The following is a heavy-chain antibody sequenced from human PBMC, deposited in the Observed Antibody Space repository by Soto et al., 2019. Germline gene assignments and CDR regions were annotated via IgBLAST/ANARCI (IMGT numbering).Heavy chain of an antibody. CDR3: ARAPGGPGIAEY. D-gene: IGHD6-13*01. Sequence: ASVKVSCKASGGTFSNYAICWVRQAPGQGLEWMGWINAGNGNTKYSQKFQGRVTITRDTSASTAYMELSSLRSEDTAVYYCARAPGGPGIAEYWGQGTLVTVSS. CDR1: GGTFSNYA. V-gene: IGHV1-3*01. CDR2: INAGNGNT. J-gene: IGHJ4*02.